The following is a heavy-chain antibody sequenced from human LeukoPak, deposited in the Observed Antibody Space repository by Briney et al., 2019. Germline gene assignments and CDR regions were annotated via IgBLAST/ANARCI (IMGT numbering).Heavy chain of an antibody. Sequence: SETLSLTCAVYGGSFSRYYWSWLRQPLGKRLEWIGEINQSGSNHYNPPLRSRVTLSVDTSKNHFSLKLSSVTPGDTAVFFCARDLVGATHAFYIWGQGTRVTVSS. D-gene: IGHD1-26*01. V-gene: IGHV4-34*01. CDR3: ARDLVGATHAFYI. CDR2: INQSGSN. CDR1: GGSFSRYY. J-gene: IGHJ3*02.